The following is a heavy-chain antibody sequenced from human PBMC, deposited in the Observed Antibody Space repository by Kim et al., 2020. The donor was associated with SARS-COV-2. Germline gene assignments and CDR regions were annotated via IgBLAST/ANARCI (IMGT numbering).Heavy chain of an antibody. J-gene: IGHJ4*02. CDR2: ISYDGSNK. D-gene: IGHD3-16*01. Sequence: GGSLRLSCAASGFTFSSYAMHWVRQAPGKGLEWVAVISYDGSNKYYADSVKGRFTISRDNSKNTLYLQMNSLRAEDTAVYYCAREGGMVSAFDYWGQGTLVTVSS. V-gene: IGHV3-30-3*01. CDR3: AREGGMVSAFDY. CDR1: GFTFSSYA.